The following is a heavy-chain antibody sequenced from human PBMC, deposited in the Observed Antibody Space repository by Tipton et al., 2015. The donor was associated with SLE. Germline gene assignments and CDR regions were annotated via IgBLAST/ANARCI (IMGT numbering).Heavy chain of an antibody. V-gene: IGHV4-59*12. J-gene: IGHJ3*02. Sequence: TLSLTCTVSGGSISSYYWSWIRQPPGKGLEWIGYIYYSGSTNYNPSLKSRVTISVDTSKNQFSLQLNSVTPEDTAVYYCARARLPGAFDIWGQGTMVTVSS. D-gene: IGHD4-11*01. CDR3: ARARLPGAFDI. CDR2: IYYSGST. CDR1: GGSISSYY.